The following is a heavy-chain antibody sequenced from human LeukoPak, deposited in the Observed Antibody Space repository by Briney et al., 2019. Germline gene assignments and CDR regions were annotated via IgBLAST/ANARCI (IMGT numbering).Heavy chain of an antibody. J-gene: IGHJ4*02. CDR1: GLSFSSYW. CDR3: ATGINNGYEH. Sequence: GGSLRLSCAASGLSFSSYWMHWVRQVPGKGLVWVSFIKSDERTTAYADSVKGRFSISRDNAKNTLDLQMNNLRAEDTALYFCATGINNGYEHWGLGTLVTVSS. CDR2: IKSDERTT. D-gene: IGHD5-12*01. V-gene: IGHV3-74*01.